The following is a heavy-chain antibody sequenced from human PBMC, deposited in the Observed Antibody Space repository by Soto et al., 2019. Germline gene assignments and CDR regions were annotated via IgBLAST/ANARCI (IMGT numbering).Heavy chain of an antibody. D-gene: IGHD3-3*01. J-gene: IGHJ4*02. CDR2: INPSGGST. CDR3: ARDGVFSGFLGPPDY. CDR1: GYTFTSYY. Sequence: QVQLVQSGAEVKKPGASVKVSCKASGYTFTSYYMHWVRQAPGQGLEWMGIINPSGGSTSYAQKFQGRVTMTRDTSRSTVYMEVSSLRSEDTAVYYCARDGVFSGFLGPPDYWGKGTLVTVSS. V-gene: IGHV1-46*03.